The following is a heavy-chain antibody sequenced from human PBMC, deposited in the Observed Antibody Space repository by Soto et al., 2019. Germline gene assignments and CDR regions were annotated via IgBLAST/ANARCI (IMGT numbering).Heavy chain of an antibody. D-gene: IGHD6-19*01. V-gene: IGHV4-31*03. CDR3: ARVVAVAGRSDFDY. J-gene: IGHJ4*02. Sequence: SETLSITCTVSGGSISSGGYYWSWIRQHPGKGLEWIGYIYYSGSTYYNPSLKSRVTISVDTSKNQFSLKLSSVTAADTAVYYCARVVAVAGRSDFDYWGQGTLVTVSS. CDR1: GGSISSGGYY. CDR2: IYYSGST.